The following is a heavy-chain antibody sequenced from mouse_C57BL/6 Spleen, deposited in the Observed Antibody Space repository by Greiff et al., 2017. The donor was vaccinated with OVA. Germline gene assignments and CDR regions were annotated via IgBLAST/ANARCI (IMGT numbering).Heavy chain of an antibody. Sequence: QVQLKESGPELVKPGASVKISCKASGYAFSSSWMNWVKQRPGKGLEWIGRIYPGDGGTNYNGKFKGKATLTADKSSSTAYMQLSSLTSEDSAVYVCARGVPYYYAMDYWGQGTSVTVSS. CDR3: ARGVPYYYAMDY. V-gene: IGHV1-82*01. CDR1: GYAFSSSW. J-gene: IGHJ4*01. CDR2: IYPGDGGT.